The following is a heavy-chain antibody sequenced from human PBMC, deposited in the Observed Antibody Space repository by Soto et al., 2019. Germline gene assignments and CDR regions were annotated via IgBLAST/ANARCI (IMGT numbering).Heavy chain of an antibody. CDR2: SYYSGST. J-gene: IGHJ4*02. CDR1: NGSISGSTYY. D-gene: IGHD5-12*01. V-gene: IGHV4-39*01. CDR3: ARRGSGYYYYDY. Sequence: QLHLQESGPGLVKPSETLSLTCTVSNGSISGSTYYWDRIRQPPEKGLEWIGSSYYSGSTYYNPSLKRRLTLSVDTSKNQFSLKLTSVTAADTAVYYCARRGSGYYYYDYWGQGTLVTVSS.